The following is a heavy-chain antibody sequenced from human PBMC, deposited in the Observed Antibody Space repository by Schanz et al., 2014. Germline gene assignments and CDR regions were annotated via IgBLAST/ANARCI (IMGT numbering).Heavy chain of an antibody. CDR3: AKYGTGKGVSFEY. D-gene: IGHD1-26*01. CDR2: ISGRGAST. CDR1: GFSFSTYA. V-gene: IGHV3-23*04. Sequence: EVQLVESGGGLAQPGGSLRLSCAASGFSFSTYAMNWVRQAPGKGLEWVSLISGRGASTHYADSVKGRFTISRDNSRMSLSLQMNSLRAADTAVYYCAKYGTGKGVSFEYWGQGTLVTVSS. J-gene: IGHJ4*02.